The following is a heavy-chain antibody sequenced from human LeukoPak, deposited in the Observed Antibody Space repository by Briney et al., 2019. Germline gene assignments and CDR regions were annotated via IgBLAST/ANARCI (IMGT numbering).Heavy chain of an antibody. CDR1: GGSFSGYF. V-gene: IGHV4-34*01. CDR2: INHSGST. J-gene: IGHJ4*02. D-gene: IGHD6-13*01. Sequence: PSETLSLTCAVYGGSFSGYFWSWIRQPPGKGLEWIGEINHSGSTNYNPSLKSRVTISVDTSKNQFSLNLSSVTAADTAVYYCARDRRRGIAAAGTLGYWGQGTLVTVSS. CDR3: ARDRRRGIAAAGTLGY.